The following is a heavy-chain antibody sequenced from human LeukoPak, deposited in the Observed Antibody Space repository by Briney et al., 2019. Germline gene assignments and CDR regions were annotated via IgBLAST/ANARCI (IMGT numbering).Heavy chain of an antibody. J-gene: IGHJ4*02. Sequence: ASVKVSCKFSSYTFTTSGISWVRQAPGQGLEWMGWISLYNGNTKYAQKLQDRVTMTTETSTDTAHMELRSLRSDDTAVYYCARDEHHNPLVHWGQGTLVTVSS. CDR2: ISLYNGNT. CDR3: ARDEHHNPLVH. CDR1: SYTFTTSG. V-gene: IGHV1-18*01.